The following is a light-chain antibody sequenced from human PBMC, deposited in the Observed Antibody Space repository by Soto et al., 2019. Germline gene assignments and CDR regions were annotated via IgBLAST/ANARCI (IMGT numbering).Light chain of an antibody. Sequence: EIEMTQSPASLSVSPGETATLSCRASQSVSYNLALYQQKPGQGPRLLIYGAFTRATGIPARFSGSGSRTDITLTISSLQSEDFADYYCQKYNNWPPLTFGGGTKVDIK. CDR2: GAF. J-gene: IGKJ4*01. CDR1: QSVSYN. V-gene: IGKV3-15*01. CDR3: QKYNNWPPLT.